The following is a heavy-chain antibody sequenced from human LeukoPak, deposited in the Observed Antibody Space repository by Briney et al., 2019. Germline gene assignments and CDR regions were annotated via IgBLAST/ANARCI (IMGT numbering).Heavy chain of an antibody. Sequence: QPGGSLRLSCAASGFTFSSYSMNWVRQAPGKGLEWVSYISSSSSTIYYADSVKGRFTISRGNAKNSLSLQMNSLRVEDTAVYYCAKSKRFSGTYSFDYWGQGTLVTVSS. CDR2: ISSSSSTI. D-gene: IGHD3-10*01. J-gene: IGHJ4*02. CDR3: AKSKRFSGTYSFDY. CDR1: GFTFSSYS. V-gene: IGHV3-48*01.